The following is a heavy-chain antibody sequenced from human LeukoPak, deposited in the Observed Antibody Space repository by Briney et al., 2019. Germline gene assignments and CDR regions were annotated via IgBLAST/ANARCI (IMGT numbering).Heavy chain of an antibody. Sequence: GGSLRLSCAASGFTFSSYPMSWVRQAPGKGLEWVSYITTTSSQIYYGDSVKGRFTISRDNAKNSLYLQMNSLRAEDTAVYYCARERVTTTAFDIWGQGTMVTVSS. D-gene: IGHD5-12*01. V-gene: IGHV3-21*01. CDR3: ARERVTTTAFDI. CDR1: GFTFSSYP. J-gene: IGHJ3*02. CDR2: ITTTSSQI.